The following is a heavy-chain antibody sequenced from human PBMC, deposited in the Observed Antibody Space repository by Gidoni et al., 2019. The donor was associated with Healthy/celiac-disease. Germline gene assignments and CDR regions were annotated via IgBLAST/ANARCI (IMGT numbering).Heavy chain of an antibody. D-gene: IGHD3-10*01. J-gene: IGHJ3*02. CDR3: AIPLYYYGSGSYYDAFDI. V-gene: IGHV5-51*01. CDR2: IYPGDSDT. Sequence: EVQLVQSGAEVKKPGESLKISCKGSGYSFTSYWIGWVRQMPGKGLEWMGIIYPGDSDTRYSPSFQGQVTISADKSISTAYLQWSSLKASDTAMYYCAIPLYYYGSGSYYDAFDIWGQGTMVTVSS. CDR1: GYSFTSYW.